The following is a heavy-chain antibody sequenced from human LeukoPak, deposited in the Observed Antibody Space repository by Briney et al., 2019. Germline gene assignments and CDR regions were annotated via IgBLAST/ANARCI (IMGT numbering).Heavy chain of an antibody. J-gene: IGHJ6*04. V-gene: IGHV3-30-3*01. CDR1: GFTFNSYS. CDR2: ISDGETYK. CDR3: AELGITMIGGV. Sequence: GRSLRLSCAASGFTFNSYSMHWVRQAPGKGLEWVTAISDGETYKFYADSVKGRFTISRDNSKNTLYLQMNSLRAEDTAVYYCAELGITMIGGVWGKGATVTISS. D-gene: IGHD3-10*02.